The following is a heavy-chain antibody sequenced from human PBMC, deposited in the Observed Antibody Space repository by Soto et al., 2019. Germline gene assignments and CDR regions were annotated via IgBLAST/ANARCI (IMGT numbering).Heavy chain of an antibody. V-gene: IGHV1-18*01. Sequence: ASVKVSCKASGYTFTSYGISWVRQAHGQGLEWMGWISAYNGNTNYAQKLQGRVTMTTDTSTSTAYMELRSLRSDDTAVYYCASYLTTVARGGYYGMDVWGQGTTVTVSS. CDR2: ISAYNGNT. J-gene: IGHJ6*02. CDR1: GYTFTSYG. CDR3: ASYLTTVARGGYYGMDV. D-gene: IGHD4-4*01.